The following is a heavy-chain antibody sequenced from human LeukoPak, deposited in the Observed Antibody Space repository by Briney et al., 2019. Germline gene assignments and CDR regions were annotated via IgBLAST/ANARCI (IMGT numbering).Heavy chain of an antibody. CDR2: SHYTGST. J-gene: IGHJ4*02. Sequence: YPSETLSLTCTVSGGSISSGPYYWSWVRQHPGKGLEWIGYSHYTGSTYYNPSLKSRVTISVDTSKNQLSLEVTSVTAADTAVYYCASRRDSSGYYLHYWGQGTLVTVSS. V-gene: IGHV4-31*03. CDR1: GGSISSGPYY. D-gene: IGHD3-22*01. CDR3: ASRRDSSGYYLHY.